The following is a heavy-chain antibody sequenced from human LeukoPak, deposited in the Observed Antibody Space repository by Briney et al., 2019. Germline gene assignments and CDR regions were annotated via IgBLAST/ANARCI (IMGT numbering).Heavy chain of an antibody. V-gene: IGHV3-30*18. CDR3: AKDRRDGYNHGYYFDY. CDR1: GFTFSNYG. J-gene: IGHJ4*02. Sequence: GGSLRLSCAASGFTFSNYGMHWVRQAPGKGLEWVAVISYDGSNKYYADSVKGRFTISRDNSKNMLSLQMNSLRAEDTAGYYCAKDRRDGYNHGYYFDYWGQGTLVTVSS. D-gene: IGHD5-24*01. CDR2: ISYDGSNK.